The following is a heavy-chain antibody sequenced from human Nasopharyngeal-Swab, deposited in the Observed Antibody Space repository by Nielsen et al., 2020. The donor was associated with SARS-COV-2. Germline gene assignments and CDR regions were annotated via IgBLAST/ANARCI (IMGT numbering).Heavy chain of an antibody. J-gene: IGHJ4*02. Sequence: ETLSLTCAASGFTFSSYAMSWVRQAPGKGLEWVSAISGSGGSTYYAASVKGRFTISRDNSKNTLYLQMNSLRAEDTAVYYCAKDLGLGSWYYAYWGQGTLVTVS. D-gene: IGHD6-13*01. V-gene: IGHV3-23*01. CDR1: GFTFSSYA. CDR2: ISGSGGST. CDR3: AKDLGLGSWYYAY.